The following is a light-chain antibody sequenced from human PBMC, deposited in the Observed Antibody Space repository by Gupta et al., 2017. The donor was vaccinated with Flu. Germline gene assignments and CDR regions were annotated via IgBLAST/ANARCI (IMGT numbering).Light chain of an antibody. J-gene: IGKJ1*01. Sequence: ERVTRSCRASQSVSSNYLAWYQQKPGQAPRLLIYGASSRATGIPARFSGSGSGTDFSLTISRLEPEDFAMYYCQQYGSSPGTFGQGTKVEIK. CDR2: GAS. CDR1: QSVSSNY. V-gene: IGKV3-20*01. CDR3: QQYGSSPGT.